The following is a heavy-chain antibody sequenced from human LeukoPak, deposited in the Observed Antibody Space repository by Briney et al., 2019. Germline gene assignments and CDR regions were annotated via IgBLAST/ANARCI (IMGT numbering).Heavy chain of an antibody. CDR1: GGSISSYY. CDR3: ARYSSSSSYYYYYMDV. J-gene: IGHJ6*03. D-gene: IGHD6-6*01. CDR2: IYCSGST. Sequence: SETLSLTCTVSGGSISSYYWSWIRQPPGKGLEWIGYIYCSGSTNYNPSLKSRVTISVDTSKNQFSLKLSSVTAADTAVYYCARYSSSSSYYYYYMDVWGKGTTVTVSS. V-gene: IGHV4-59*01.